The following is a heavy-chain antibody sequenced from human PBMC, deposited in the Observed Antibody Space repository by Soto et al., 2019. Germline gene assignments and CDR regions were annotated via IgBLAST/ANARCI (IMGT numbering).Heavy chain of an antibody. Sequence: GGSLRLSCAASGFTFSSYEMNWVRQAPGKGLEWVSYISRSGTTIYYADSVKGRFTISRDNAKNSLYLQMNSLRAEDTAVYFCAREAYGGNPFDYWGQGTLVTVSS. CDR2: ISRSGTTI. J-gene: IGHJ4*02. CDR3: AREAYGGNPFDY. CDR1: GFTFSSYE. D-gene: IGHD4-17*01. V-gene: IGHV3-48*03.